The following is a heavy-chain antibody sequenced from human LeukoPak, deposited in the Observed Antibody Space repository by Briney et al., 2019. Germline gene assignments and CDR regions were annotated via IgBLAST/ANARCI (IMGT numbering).Heavy chain of an antibody. CDR2: ISAYNGNT. CDR1: GYTFTSYG. D-gene: IGHD2-2*01. J-gene: IGHJ5*02. Sequence: ASVKVSCKASGYTFTSYGISWVRQAPGQGLEWMGWISAYNGNTNYAQKLQGRVTMTTDTSTSTAYMELRSLRSDDAAVYYCARVQDIVAVPAARAWFDPWGQGTLVTVSS. V-gene: IGHV1-18*01. CDR3: ARVQDIVAVPAARAWFDP.